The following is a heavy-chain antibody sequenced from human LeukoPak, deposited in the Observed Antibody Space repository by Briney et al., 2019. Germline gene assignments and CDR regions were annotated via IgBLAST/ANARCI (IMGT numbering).Heavy chain of an antibody. J-gene: IGHJ4*02. CDR1: GYTFTSYY. Sequence: GASVKVSCKASGYTFTSYYMHWVRQAPGQGLEWMGIISPSGGSTSYAQKFQGRVTISVDTSKNQFSLKLSSVTAADTAVYYCARLPRTYCGGDCYSYYFDYWGQGTLVTVSS. V-gene: IGHV1-46*01. CDR3: ARLPRTYCGGDCYSYYFDY. D-gene: IGHD2-21*01. CDR2: ISPSGGST.